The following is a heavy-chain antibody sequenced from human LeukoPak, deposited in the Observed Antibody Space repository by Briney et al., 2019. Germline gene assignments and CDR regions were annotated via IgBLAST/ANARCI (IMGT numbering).Heavy chain of an antibody. CDR1: RGSISSYY. J-gene: IGHJ4*02. CDR3: ARVGYYYDSSGFYDY. V-gene: IGHV4-59*01. D-gene: IGHD3-22*01. Sequence: SETLSLTCTFSRGSISSYYRSWIRQPPGKGLEWIGDIYYSGSTNYNPSLKSRVTISVDTSKNQFSLKLSSVTAADTAVYYCARVGYYYDSSGFYDYWGQGTLVTVSS. CDR2: IYYSGST.